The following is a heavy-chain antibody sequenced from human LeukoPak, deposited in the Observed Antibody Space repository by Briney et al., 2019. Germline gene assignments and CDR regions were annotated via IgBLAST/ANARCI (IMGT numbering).Heavy chain of an antibody. D-gene: IGHD5-12*01. V-gene: IGHV4-34*01. J-gene: IGHJ4*02. CDR1: GGSFSGYY. Sequence: SETLSLICAVYGGSFSGYYWSWIRQPPGKGLEWIGEINHSGTTNYNPSLKSRVTISVDTSKNQFSLKLSPVTAADTAVYYCARSYSGYDAVDYWGQGTLVTVSS. CDR2: INHSGTT. CDR3: ARSYSGYDAVDY.